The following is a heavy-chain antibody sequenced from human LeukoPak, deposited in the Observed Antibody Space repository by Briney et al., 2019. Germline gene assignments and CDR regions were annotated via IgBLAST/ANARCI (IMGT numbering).Heavy chain of an antibody. CDR2: IDPKNGNR. CDR3: ARSHPQKEFCGGGRCYPTVWWFDP. Sequence: RASVKVSCKTSGYTFINNDIIWVRQAPGQGLEWMAWIDPKNGNRGYAQNFQGRVTMTTDISINTAYLELSSLGSEDTAVYYCARSHPQKEFCGGGRCYPTVWWFDPWGQGTLVTVSS. J-gene: IGHJ5*02. D-gene: IGHD2-15*01. V-gene: IGHV1-8*01. CDR1: GYTFINND.